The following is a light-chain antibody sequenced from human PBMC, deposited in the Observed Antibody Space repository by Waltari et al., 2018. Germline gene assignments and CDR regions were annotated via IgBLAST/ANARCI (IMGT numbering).Light chain of an antibody. Sequence: AIQLTQSPSSLSASVGDRVTISCRASVTVSSALAWYQQKPGKAPKLLIYDVFNLQSGVQSRFSGSGSGIDFTLTISDLQPEDFATYYCQQFNSYPLTFGGGTKVEI. CDR2: DVF. CDR1: VTVSSA. V-gene: IGKV1-13*02. CDR3: QQFNSYPLT. J-gene: IGKJ4*01.